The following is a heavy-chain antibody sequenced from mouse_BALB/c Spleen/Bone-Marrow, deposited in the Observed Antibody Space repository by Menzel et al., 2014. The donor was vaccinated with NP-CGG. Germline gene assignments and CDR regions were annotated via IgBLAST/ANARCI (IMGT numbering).Heavy chain of an antibody. D-gene: IGHD2-4*01. CDR3: ARKSQRAYDSMNY. J-gene: IGHJ4*01. Sequence: VKLMESGPELVKPGASVRISCKASGYTFTSFYIYWVRQRPGQGLEWIGWIYPGDFNTKYNEKFKCKATLTADKSSSTASMQLSSLTSEDSAVYFCARKSQRAYDSMNYWGQGTSVTVSS. CDR2: IYPGDFNT. V-gene: IGHV1S56*01. CDR1: GYTFTSFY.